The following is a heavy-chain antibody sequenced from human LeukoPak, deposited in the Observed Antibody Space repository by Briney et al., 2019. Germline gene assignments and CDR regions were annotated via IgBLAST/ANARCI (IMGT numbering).Heavy chain of an antibody. CDR1: GFTFSYYT. CDR3: ARALHCSSTSCYLHYMDV. CDR2: ISSSSSYI. J-gene: IGHJ6*03. Sequence: PGGSLRLSCTASGFTFSYYTMNWVRQAAGKGLEWVSSISSSSSYIYYADSVKGRFTISRDNAKNSLYLQMNSLRAEDTAVYYYARALHCSSTSCYLHYMDVWGKGATVTVSS. V-gene: IGHV3-21*01. D-gene: IGHD2-2*01.